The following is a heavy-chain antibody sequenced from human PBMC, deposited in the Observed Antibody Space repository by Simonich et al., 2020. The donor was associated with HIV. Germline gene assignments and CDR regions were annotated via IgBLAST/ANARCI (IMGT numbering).Heavy chain of an antibody. J-gene: IGHJ4*02. V-gene: IGHV4-34*02. Sequence: QVQLQQWGAGLLKPSETLSLTCAVYGGSFSGYYWSWIRQSPGKGLEWIGEVSRRGSTNSNPSLKIRVTRSVDTSKNQFSLKLNSVTAADAAVYYCARRTTAYYDFWSSFYFDFWGQGTLVTVSS. CDR2: VSRRGST. D-gene: IGHD3-3*01. CDR3: ARRTTAYYDFWSSFYFDF. CDR1: GGSFSGYY.